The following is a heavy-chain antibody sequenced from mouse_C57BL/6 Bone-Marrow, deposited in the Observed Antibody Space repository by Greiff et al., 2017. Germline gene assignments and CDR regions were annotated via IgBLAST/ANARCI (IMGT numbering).Heavy chain of an antibody. J-gene: IGHJ1*03. D-gene: IGHD1-1*01. V-gene: IGHV1-81*01. CDR3: ARTPHYYGSSYGDWYFDV. Sequence: QVQLQQSGAELARPGASVKLSCKASGYTFTSSGISWVKQRTGQGLEWIGEIYPRSGNTYYNEKFKGKATLTADNYSSKAYMELRSLTSEDSAVYFCARTPHYYGSSYGDWYFDVWGTGTTVTVSS. CDR2: IYPRSGNT. CDR1: GYTFTSSG.